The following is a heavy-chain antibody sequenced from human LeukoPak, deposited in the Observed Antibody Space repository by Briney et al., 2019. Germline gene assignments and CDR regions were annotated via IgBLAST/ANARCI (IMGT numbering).Heavy chain of an antibody. J-gene: IGHJ3*02. CDR2: ISISSSYL. CDR1: GFTFSSYS. D-gene: IGHD7-27*01. CDR3: ARDKNWGSGAFDI. Sequence: GGSLRLSCAASGFTFSSYSMIWVRQAPGKGLEWVSSISISSSYLYYADSVKGRFTISRDNAKNSLYLQMNSLRAEDTAVYYSARDKNWGSGAFDIWGQGTMVTVSS. V-gene: IGHV3-21*01.